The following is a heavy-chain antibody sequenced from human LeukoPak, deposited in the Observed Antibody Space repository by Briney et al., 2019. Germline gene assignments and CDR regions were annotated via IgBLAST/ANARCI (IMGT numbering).Heavy chain of an antibody. CDR3: AKWGTGAFDY. Sequence: PGGSLRLSCAASGFTFSSYAMSWVRQAPGKGLEWVAFIRYDGSNKYYADSVKGRFTISRDNSKNTLYPQMNSLRAEDTAVYYCAKWGTGAFDYWGQGTLVTVSS. CDR2: IRYDGSNK. CDR1: GFTFSSYA. D-gene: IGHD7-27*01. J-gene: IGHJ4*02. V-gene: IGHV3-30*02.